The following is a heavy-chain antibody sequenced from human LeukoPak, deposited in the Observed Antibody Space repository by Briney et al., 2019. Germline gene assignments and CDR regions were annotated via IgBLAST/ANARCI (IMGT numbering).Heavy chain of an antibody. CDR3: ARDRGHRRIPGAFDI. J-gene: IGHJ3*02. V-gene: IGHV3-48*01. CDR2: ISSTSSTI. Sequence: PGGSLRLSCAASGFTFSIYYMNWVRQAPGKGLEWVSYISSTSSTIYFADSVKGRFTISRDNAKNYLYLQMNSLRAEDTAVYYCARDRGHRRIPGAFDIWGQGTMVTVSS. D-gene: IGHD6-13*01. CDR1: GFTFSIYY.